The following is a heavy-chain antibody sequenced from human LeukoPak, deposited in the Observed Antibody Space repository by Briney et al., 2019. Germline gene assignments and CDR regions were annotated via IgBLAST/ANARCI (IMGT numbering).Heavy chain of an antibody. J-gene: IGHJ6*02. Sequence: GGSLRLSCAASGFTVSSNYMSWVRQAPGKGLEWVSVIYSGGSTYYADSVEGRFTISRDNSKNTLYLQMNSLRAEDTAVYYCARPSPHYYYGMDVWGQGTTVTVSS. CDR2: IYSGGST. CDR1: GFTVSSNY. V-gene: IGHV3-53*01. CDR3: ARPSPHYYYGMDV.